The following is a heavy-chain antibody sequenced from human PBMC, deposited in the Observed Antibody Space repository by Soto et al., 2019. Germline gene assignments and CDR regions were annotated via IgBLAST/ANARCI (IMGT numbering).Heavy chain of an antibody. CDR3: ARLAAVTPPYYFDY. CDR2: INPSGGNT. Sequence: ASVKVSCKTSGYTFISYYIHWVRQAPGQGLEWMGVINPSGGNTVYAQKFQGRVTMTRDTSTSTVYMELSSLRFEDTAVYYCARLAAVTPPYYFDYWGQGTQVTVSS. D-gene: IGHD4-17*01. CDR1: GYTFISYY. J-gene: IGHJ4*02. V-gene: IGHV1-46*01.